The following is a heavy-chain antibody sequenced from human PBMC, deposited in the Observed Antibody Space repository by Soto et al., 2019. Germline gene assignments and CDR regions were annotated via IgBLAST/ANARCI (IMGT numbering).Heavy chain of an antibody. CDR1: GGSISSSNYY. D-gene: IGHD3-10*01. J-gene: IGHJ6*02. V-gene: IGHV4-39*01. CDR3: VTMVRGIDPHYGMDV. CDR2: IFFSGSTSGGT. Sequence: QLQLQESGPGLVKPSETLSLTCTVSGGSISSSNYYWGWIRQPPGKGLEWIGTIFFSGSTSGGTYYNPSRKGRVTISIDTSKNQFSLKLSSVTAADTSVYYCVTMVRGIDPHYGMDVWGQGTTVTVSS.